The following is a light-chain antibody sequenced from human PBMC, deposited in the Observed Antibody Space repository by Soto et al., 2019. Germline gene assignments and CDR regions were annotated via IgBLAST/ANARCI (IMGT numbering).Light chain of an antibody. V-gene: IGKV1-5*03. CDR3: QQYESGCPLT. CDR1: QSISSW. J-gene: IGKJ4*01. Sequence: DIQMTQSPSTLSASVGEGVTITCRASQSISSWLAWYQQKPGKAPKLLIYKASTLKSGVPSRFSGSGSGTEFTLTISSLQPDDFATYHCQQYESGCPLTFGGGTKVDI. CDR2: KAS.